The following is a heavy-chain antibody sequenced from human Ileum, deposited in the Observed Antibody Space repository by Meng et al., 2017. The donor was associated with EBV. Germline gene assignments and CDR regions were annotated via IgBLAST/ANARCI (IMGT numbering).Heavy chain of an antibody. J-gene: IGHJ4*02. CDR1: GFTFSSYW. D-gene: IGHD4-17*01. CDR3: AISITVTTDY. CDR2: INSDGSNT. V-gene: IGHV3-74*01. Sequence: HAVESGGTFVQHGGSLRLSLAASGFTFSSYWMHWVRQAPGKGLVWVSRINSDGSNTNYADSVKGRFTISRDNAKNTLYLQMNSLRAEDTAMYYCAISITVTTDYWGQGTLVTVSS.